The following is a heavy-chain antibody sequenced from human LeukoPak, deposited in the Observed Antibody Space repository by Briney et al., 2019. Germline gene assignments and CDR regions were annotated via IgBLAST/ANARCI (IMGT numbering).Heavy chain of an antibody. D-gene: IGHD2-2*01. CDR1: GGSITNLNFY. CDR2: IYTSGGT. Sequence: KSSETLSLTCTVSGGSITNLNFYWTWIRQPAGKRLEWIGRIYTSGGTNYNPSLKSRVTMSVDKSKNQISLKLASLTAADTALYYCAGRGSSSGTFDIWGPGTFVTVSS. J-gene: IGHJ3*02. CDR3: AGRGSSSGTFDI. V-gene: IGHV4-61*02.